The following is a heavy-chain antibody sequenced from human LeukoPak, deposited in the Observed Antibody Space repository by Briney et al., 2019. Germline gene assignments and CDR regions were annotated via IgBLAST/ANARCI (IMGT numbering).Heavy chain of an antibody. J-gene: IGHJ4*02. V-gene: IGHV3-23*01. CDR1: GFTFSSFS. CDR2: VSASGCTT. Sequence: GGSLRLSCAASGFTFSSFSMNWVRQAPGKGLEWISTVSASGCTTYYADSVKGRFTISRDNSKNTLYLQVNSLRAEDTALYYCAKARRYFDWLIDYWGQGTLVIVSS. D-gene: IGHD3-9*01. CDR3: AKARRYFDWLIDY.